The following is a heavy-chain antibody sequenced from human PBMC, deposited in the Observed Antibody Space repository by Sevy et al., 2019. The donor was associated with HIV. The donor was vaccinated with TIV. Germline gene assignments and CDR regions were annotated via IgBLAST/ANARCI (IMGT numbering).Heavy chain of an antibody. V-gene: IGHV4-34*01. J-gene: IGHJ4*02. CDR1: RGSFTGYY. Sequence: SESLSLTCAVYRGSFTGYYWSWIRQPPGKGLELIGEINHSGSTTYNPSLKSRVTISVDTSKNQFSLRLTSVTAADTAVYYCARGVGNSYGYDPDYWGQGTLVTVSS. D-gene: IGHD5-18*01. CDR3: ARGVGNSYGYDPDY. CDR2: INHSGST.